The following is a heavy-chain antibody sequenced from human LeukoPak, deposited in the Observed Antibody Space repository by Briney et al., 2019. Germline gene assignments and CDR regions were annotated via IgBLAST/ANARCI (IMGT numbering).Heavy chain of an antibody. Sequence: GGSLRLSCAASGFTFSSYSMNWVRQAPGKGLEWVGFIRSKAYGGTTEYAASVKGRFTISRDDSKSIAYLQMNSLKTEDTAVYYCTRKQDPLLRYFDWLPSGVTAEGGYYFDYWGQGTLVTVSS. J-gene: IGHJ4*02. CDR2: IRSKAYGGTT. CDR3: TRKQDPLLRYFDWLPSGVTAEGGYYFDY. V-gene: IGHV3-49*04. D-gene: IGHD3-9*01. CDR1: GFTFSSYS.